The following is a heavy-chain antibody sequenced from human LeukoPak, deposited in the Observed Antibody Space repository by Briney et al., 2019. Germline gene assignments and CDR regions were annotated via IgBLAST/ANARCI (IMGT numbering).Heavy chain of an antibody. CDR3: ARARGIAAYYYYYGMDV. J-gene: IGHJ6*02. V-gene: IGHV1-69*04. CDR1: GGTFSSYA. CDR2: IIPILGIA. D-gene: IGHD6-13*01. Sequence: ASVKVSCKASGGTFSSYAISWVRQAPGQGLEWMGRIIPILGIANYAQKFQGRVTITADKSTSTAYMELSSLRSEDTTVYYCARARGIAAYYYYYGMDVWGQGTTVTVSS.